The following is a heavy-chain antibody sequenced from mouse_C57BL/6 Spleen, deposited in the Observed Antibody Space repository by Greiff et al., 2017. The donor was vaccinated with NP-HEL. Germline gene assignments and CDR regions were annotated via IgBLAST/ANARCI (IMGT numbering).Heavy chain of an antibody. CDR3: ARSNTVVAFDY. V-gene: IGHV1-64*01. Sequence: VQLQQPGAELVKPGASVKLSCKASGYTFTSYWMHWVKQRPGQGLEWIGMIHPNSGSTNYNEKFKSKATLTVDKSASTAYMQLSSLTSEDSAVYYCARSNTVVAFDYWGQGTTLTVSS. CDR1: GYTFTSYW. CDR2: IHPNSGST. J-gene: IGHJ2*01. D-gene: IGHD1-1*01.